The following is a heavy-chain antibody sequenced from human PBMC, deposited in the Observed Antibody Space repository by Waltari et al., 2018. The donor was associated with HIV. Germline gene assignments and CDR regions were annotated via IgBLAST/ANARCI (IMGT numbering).Heavy chain of an antibody. D-gene: IGHD4-17*01. Sequence: QVQLQESGPGLVKPSQTLSLTCTVSGGSVSSDSHYWSWIRQHPGKGLEWIGNIYYSGSTYYNPALKSRVIISIDTSQNQFSLGLTSVTAADTAVYYCARDAGLYGTYSHGMDVWGQGTTVTVSS. V-gene: IGHV4-31*03. CDR2: IYYSGST. J-gene: IGHJ6*02. CDR1: GGSVSSDSHY. CDR3: ARDAGLYGTYSHGMDV.